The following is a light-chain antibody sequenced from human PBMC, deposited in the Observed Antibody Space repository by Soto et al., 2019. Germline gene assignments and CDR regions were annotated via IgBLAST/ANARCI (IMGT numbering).Light chain of an antibody. J-gene: IGLJ1*01. CDR3: TSYTTTSTYV. Sequence: QSVLAQPASVSGSPGQSITIFCTGTSSDVGSYNYVSRYQQHPGRAPKLMIYDVTNRPSGVSNRFSGSKSGSTASLTISGLQAEDEADYFCTSYTTTSTYVFGTGTKSPS. CDR1: SSDVGSYNY. V-gene: IGLV2-14*03. CDR2: DVT.